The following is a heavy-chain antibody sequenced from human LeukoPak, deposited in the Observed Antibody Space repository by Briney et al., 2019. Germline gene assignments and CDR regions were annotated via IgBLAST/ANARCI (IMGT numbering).Heavy chain of an antibody. Sequence: PGGSLRLSCAASGFTVSGNYMRWVRQAPGKGLEWVSLIYSGGTTYYADSVKGRFTISRDNSKNTLYLQMNSLRPEDTAVYYCARAPRTYAVSPGPFDIWGQGTVVTVSS. V-gene: IGHV3-53*01. J-gene: IGHJ3*02. CDR3: ARAPRTYAVSPGPFDI. D-gene: IGHD2-8*01. CDR1: GFTVSGNY. CDR2: IYSGGTT.